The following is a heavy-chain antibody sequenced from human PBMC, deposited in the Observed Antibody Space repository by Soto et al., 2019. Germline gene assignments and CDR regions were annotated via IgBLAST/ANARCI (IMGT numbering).Heavy chain of an antibody. J-gene: IGHJ4*02. V-gene: IGHV3-13*01. CDR2: IGTAGDT. D-gene: IGHD3-10*01. Sequence: GGSLRLSGAASGFTFSSYDMHWVRQATGKGLEWVSAIGTAGDTYYPGSVKGRFTISRENAKNSLYLQMNSLRAGDTAVYYCARGYYGSGSYSTFDYWGQGTLVTVSS. CDR3: ARGYYGSGSYSTFDY. CDR1: GFTFSSYD.